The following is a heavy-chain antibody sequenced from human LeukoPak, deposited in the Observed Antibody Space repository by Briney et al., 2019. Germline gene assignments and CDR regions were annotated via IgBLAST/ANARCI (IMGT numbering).Heavy chain of an antibody. J-gene: IGHJ4*02. Sequence: ASVRVSCKASGNTFTGYYMHWVRQAPGQGLEWMGIINPSGGSTSYAQKFQGRVTMTRDTSTSTVYMELSSLRSEDTAVYYCAREGNQNIVVVVAATGGFDYWGQGTLVTVSS. V-gene: IGHV1-46*01. D-gene: IGHD2-15*01. CDR2: INPSGGST. CDR3: AREGNQNIVVVVAATGGFDY. CDR1: GNTFTGYY.